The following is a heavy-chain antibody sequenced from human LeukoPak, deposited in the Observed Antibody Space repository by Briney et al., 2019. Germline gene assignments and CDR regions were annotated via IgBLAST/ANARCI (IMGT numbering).Heavy chain of an antibody. J-gene: IGHJ4*02. CDR1: GFTFSSYA. CDR2: ISYDGSNK. Sequence: GRSLRLSCAASGFTFSSYAMHWVRQAPGKGLEWVAVISYDGSNKYYADSVKGRFTISRDNSKNTLYLQMNSLRAEDTAVYYCAREVDTGWDTGDYWGQGTLVTVSS. V-gene: IGHV3-30-3*01. D-gene: IGHD5-18*01. CDR3: AREVDTGWDTGDY.